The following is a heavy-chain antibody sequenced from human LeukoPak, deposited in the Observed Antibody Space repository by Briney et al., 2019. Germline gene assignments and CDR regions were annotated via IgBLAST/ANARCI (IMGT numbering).Heavy chain of an antibody. V-gene: IGHV1-8*03. D-gene: IGHD1-26*01. Sequence: ASVKVSCKASGYTFTGYYMHWVRQAPGQGLEWMGWMNPNSGNTGYAQKFQGRVTITRNTSISTAYMELSSLRSEDTAVYYCATPSGGATSAFDIWGQGTMVTVSS. J-gene: IGHJ3*02. CDR3: ATPSGGATSAFDI. CDR2: MNPNSGNT. CDR1: GYTFTGYY.